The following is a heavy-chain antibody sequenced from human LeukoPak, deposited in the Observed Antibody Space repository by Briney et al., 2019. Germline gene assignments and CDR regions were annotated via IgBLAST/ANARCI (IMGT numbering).Heavy chain of an antibody. CDR3: AKPYYYDSSGYLTN. CDR2: ISWDGGST. D-gene: IGHD3-22*01. Sequence: GGSLRLSCAASGFTFDDYTMHWVRQAPGKGLEWVSLISWDGGSTYYADSVKGRFTISRDNSKNSLYLQMNSLRTEDTALYYCAKPYYYDSSGYLTNWGQGALVTVSS. CDR1: GFTFDDYT. V-gene: IGHV3-43*01. J-gene: IGHJ4*02.